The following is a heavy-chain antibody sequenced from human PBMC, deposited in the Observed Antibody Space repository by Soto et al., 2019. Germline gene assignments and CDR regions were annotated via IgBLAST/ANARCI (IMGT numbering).Heavy chain of an antibody. D-gene: IGHD2-21*01. Sequence: NPSETLSLTCTVSGGSITNSNWWSGVRLPPAKGLEWIGDIYHAGSTKYNPSLERRVTMSVDTSNNQFALTLTSVTAADTAVYFCARGPPIVGNTTPLDSWGQGXLVTVSS. CDR1: GGSITNSNW. V-gene: IGHV4-4*02. J-gene: IGHJ4*02. CDR2: IYHAGST. CDR3: ARGPPIVGNTTPLDS.